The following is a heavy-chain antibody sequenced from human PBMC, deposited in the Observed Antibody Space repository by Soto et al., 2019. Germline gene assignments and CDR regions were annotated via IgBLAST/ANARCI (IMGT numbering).Heavy chain of an antibody. Sequence: PSETLSLTCAVSGGSLSSGGYSWNCMRQPPGKALEWIGYIYDNGNTYYNPSLKSRVTISVARSKNQFSLNLTSVTAADTAVYYCAKDVCLSTCDSSGYPYFDYWGQGTLVTVSS. CDR2: IYDNGNT. V-gene: IGHV4-30-2*01. D-gene: IGHD3-22*01. CDR3: AKDVCLSTCDSSGYPYFDY. CDR1: GGSLSSGGYS. J-gene: IGHJ4*02.